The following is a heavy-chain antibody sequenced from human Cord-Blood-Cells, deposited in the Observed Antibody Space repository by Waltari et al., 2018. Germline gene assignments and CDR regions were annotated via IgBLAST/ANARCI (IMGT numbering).Heavy chain of an antibody. CDR1: GFTFSSYW. Sequence: EVQLVESGGGLVQPGGSLRLSCAASGFTFSSYWMHWVRQAPGKGLVWVSLINRDGSSTSYADSVKGRFTISRDNAKNTLYLQMNSLRAEDTAVYYCARGYCSGGSCYDYWGQGTLVTVSS. CDR3: ARGYCSGGSCYDY. CDR2: INRDGSST. D-gene: IGHD2-15*01. V-gene: IGHV3-74*01. J-gene: IGHJ4*02.